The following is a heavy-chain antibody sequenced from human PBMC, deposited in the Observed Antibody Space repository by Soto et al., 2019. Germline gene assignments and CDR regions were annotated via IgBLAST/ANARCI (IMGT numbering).Heavy chain of an antibody. CDR2: IYYSGRT. Sequence: PSETLSLTSPVSGGSISSYCWSWIRQPQEKGLEWIGYIYYSGRTNYNPSLKRRVTISVDKSKNQVSLRLTSVTAADTPLYYCARAYYDADGYSLDPWGQGTLVTVSS. J-gene: IGHJ5*02. D-gene: IGHD3-22*01. CDR3: ARAYYDADGYSLDP. CDR1: GGSISSYC. V-gene: IGHV4-59*01.